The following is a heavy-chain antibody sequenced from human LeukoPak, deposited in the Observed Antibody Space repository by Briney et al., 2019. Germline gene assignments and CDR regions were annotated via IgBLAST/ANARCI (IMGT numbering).Heavy chain of an antibody. D-gene: IGHD4-17*01. CDR3: ARDRTTVTTGYYGMDV. CDR1: GYTFTVYY. J-gene: IGHJ6*02. CDR2: INPNTGVT. Sequence: ASVKVSCMASGYTFTVYYMHWVRHAPGQGLEWMGWINPNTGVTNYAQKFQGRVTLTRDTSIITAYMELTRLRSDDTAVYYCARDRTTVTTGYYGMDVWGQGNTVTVSS. V-gene: IGHV1-2*02.